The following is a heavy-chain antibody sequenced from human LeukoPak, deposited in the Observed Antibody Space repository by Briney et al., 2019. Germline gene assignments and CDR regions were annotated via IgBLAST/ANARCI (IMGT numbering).Heavy chain of an antibody. D-gene: IGHD2-15*01. CDR1: GFTFSSYG. V-gene: IGHV3-21*01. Sequence: GGSLRLPCAASGFTFSSYGMNWVRQAPGKGLEWVSSISSSSSDIYYADSVKGRFTVSRDNAKNSLYLQMNSLRAEDTAVYYCARDPLFCSGGSCYLAYFDYWGQGTLVTVSS. CDR2: ISSSSSDI. J-gene: IGHJ4*02. CDR3: ARDPLFCSGGSCYLAYFDY.